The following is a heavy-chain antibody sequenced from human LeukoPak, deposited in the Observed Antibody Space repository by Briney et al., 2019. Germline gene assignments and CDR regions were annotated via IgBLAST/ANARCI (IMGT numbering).Heavy chain of an antibody. J-gene: IGHJ4*02. CDR1: GDSISGYY. V-gene: IGHV4-59*01. Sequence: SETLSLTCTVSGDSISGYYWSWIRQPPGKGLEWIGLIQYNGNTNYNPSLKSRITISVNTSNNDFSLNVRSVTAADTAVYYCARVLIDSSGWYHFDSWGQGTLVTVSS. D-gene: IGHD6-19*01. CDR3: ARVLIDSSGWYHFDS. CDR2: IQYNGNT.